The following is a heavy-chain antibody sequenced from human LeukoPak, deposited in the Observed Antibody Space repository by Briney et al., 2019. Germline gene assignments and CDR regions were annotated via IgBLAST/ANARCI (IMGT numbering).Heavy chain of an antibody. V-gene: IGHV1-2*02. J-gene: IGHJ3*02. CDR2: INPNSGGT. D-gene: IGHD2-2*01. CDR1: GYTFTDYY. Sequence: ASVKVSCKASGYTFTDYYMHWVRQAPGQGLEWMGWINPNSGGTNYAQKFQGRVTMTRDTSISTAYMELSRLRSDDTAVYYCARDIVVVPAAYDAFDIWGQGTMVTVSS. CDR3: ARDIVVVPAAYDAFDI.